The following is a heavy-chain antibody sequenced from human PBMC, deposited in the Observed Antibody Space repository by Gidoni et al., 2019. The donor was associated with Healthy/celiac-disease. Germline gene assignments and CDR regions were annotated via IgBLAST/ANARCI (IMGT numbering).Heavy chain of an antibody. V-gene: IGHV3-64D*09. CDR1: VFTFSSYA. D-gene: IGHD3-22*01. J-gene: IGHJ4*02. Sequence: VQLVESGGGLVQPGGSPRLSCSASVFTFSSYAMHWVRQAPGKGMEYVSAISSNGGSTYDADSVKGRFTITRDNSKNTLYLQMSSLRAEDTAVYYCVKGITMIVVLYFDYWGQGTLVTVSS. CDR2: ISSNGGST. CDR3: VKGITMIVVLYFDY.